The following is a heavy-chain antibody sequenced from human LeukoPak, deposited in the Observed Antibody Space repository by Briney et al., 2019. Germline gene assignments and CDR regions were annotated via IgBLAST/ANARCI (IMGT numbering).Heavy chain of an antibody. Sequence: SETLSLTCAVYGGSFSGYYWSWIRQPPGKGLEWIGEINHSGSTNYNPSLKSRVTISVDTSKNQFSLKLSSVTAADTAVYYCARQVGYCSGGSCYSSWFDPWGQGTLVTVSS. V-gene: IGHV4-34*01. CDR3: ARQVGYCSGGSCYSSWFDP. J-gene: IGHJ5*02. D-gene: IGHD2-15*01. CDR1: GGSFSGYY. CDR2: INHSGST.